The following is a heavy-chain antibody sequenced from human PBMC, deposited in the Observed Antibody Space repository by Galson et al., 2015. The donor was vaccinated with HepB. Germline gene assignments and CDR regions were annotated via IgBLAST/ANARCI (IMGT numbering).Heavy chain of an antibody. J-gene: IGHJ5*02. Sequence: ETLSLTCAVYGGSFSGYYWSWIRQPPGKGLEWIGEINHSGSTNYNPSLKSRVTISVDTSKNQFSLKLSSVTAADTAVYYCARSYPRITMVRGKFDPWGQGTLVTVSS. CDR1: GGSFSGYY. D-gene: IGHD3-10*01. V-gene: IGHV4-34*01. CDR3: ARSYPRITMVRGKFDP. CDR2: INHSGST.